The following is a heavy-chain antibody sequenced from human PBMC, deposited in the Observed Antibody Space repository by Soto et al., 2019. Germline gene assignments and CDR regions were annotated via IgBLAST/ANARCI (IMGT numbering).Heavy chain of an antibody. Sequence: SQTLSLTCTVSGGSISSYYWSWIRQPPGKGLEWIGYIYYSGSTNYNPSLKSRVTISVDTSKNQFSLKLSSVTAADTAVYYCARLSRGFDWLLYLSQETTGYGMDVWGQGTTVTVSS. CDR1: GGSISSYY. J-gene: IGHJ6*02. CDR2: IYYSGST. CDR3: ARLSRGFDWLLYLSQETTGYGMDV. D-gene: IGHD3-9*01. V-gene: IGHV4-59*01.